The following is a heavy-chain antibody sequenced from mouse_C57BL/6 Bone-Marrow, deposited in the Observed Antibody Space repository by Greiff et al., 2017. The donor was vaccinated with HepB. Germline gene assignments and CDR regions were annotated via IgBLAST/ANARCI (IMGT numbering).Heavy chain of an antibody. CDR1: GYSITSGYY. CDR2: ISYDGSN. CDR3: ASHYGSSPYYYAMDY. J-gene: IGHJ4*01. V-gene: IGHV3-6*01. D-gene: IGHD1-1*01. Sequence: ESGPGLVKPSQSLSLTCSVTGYSITSGYYWNWIRQFPGNKLEWMGYISYDGSNNYNPSLKNRISITRDTSKNQFFLKLNSVTTEDTATYYCASHYGSSPYYYAMDYWGQGTSVTVSS.